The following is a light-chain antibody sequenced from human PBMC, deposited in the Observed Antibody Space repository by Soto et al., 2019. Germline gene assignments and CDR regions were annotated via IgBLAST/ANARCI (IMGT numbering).Light chain of an antibody. CDR3: QQYGRSPNT. Sequence: EVVLTQSPGTLSLSPGERATLSCRASQSVSSTYLAWYQQKPGQSPRLLIYSTSRRATGIPDRFSGSGSGTDFTLTISRLEPEDFAVYYCQQYGRSPNTFGQGTKLEI. CDR2: STS. V-gene: IGKV3-20*01. CDR1: QSVSSTY. J-gene: IGKJ2*01.